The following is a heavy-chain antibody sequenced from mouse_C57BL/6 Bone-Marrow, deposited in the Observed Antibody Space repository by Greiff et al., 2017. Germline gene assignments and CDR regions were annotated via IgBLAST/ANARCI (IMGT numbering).Heavy chain of an antibody. CDR1: GYTFTTYP. Sequence: QVQLQQSGAELVKPGASVKMSCTASGYTFTTYPIEWMNQNHGKSLEWIGNFHPYSDYTKYNEKFKGKSTLTVEKSSNTVYLELSRVTSAGSAVDYCASSSTFFYDFDYWGQGTTLTVSS. CDR3: ASSSTFFYDFDY. J-gene: IGHJ2*01. D-gene: IGHD5-1*01. CDR2: FHPYSDYT. V-gene: IGHV1-47*01.